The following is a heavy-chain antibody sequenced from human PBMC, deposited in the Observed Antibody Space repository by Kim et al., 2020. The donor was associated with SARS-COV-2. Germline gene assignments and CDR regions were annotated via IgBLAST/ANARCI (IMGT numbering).Heavy chain of an antibody. V-gene: IGHV3-7*03. D-gene: IGHD6-19*01. Sequence: GGSLRLSCAASGFTFSSYWMSWFRQAPGKGLEWVANIKQDGSEKYYVDSVKGRFTISRDNAKNSLYLQMNSLRAEDTAVYYCARELPVAGNTANEYYYYGMDVWGQETTVTVSS. CDR3: ARELPVAGNTANEYYYYGMDV. CDR1: GFTFSSYW. J-gene: IGHJ6*02. CDR2: IKQDGSEK.